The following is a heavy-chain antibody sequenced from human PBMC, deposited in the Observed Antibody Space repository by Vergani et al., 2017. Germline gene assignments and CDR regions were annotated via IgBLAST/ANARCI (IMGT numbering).Heavy chain of an antibody. D-gene: IGHD2-15*01. V-gene: IGHV3-33*01. Sequence: VQLVESGGGLVKPGGSLRLSCAASGFTFSSYGMHWVRQAPGKGLEWVAVIWYDGSNKYYADSVKGRFTISRDNSKNTLYLQMNSLRAEDTAVYYCARGNHFYCSGGSCYSPFDYWGQGTLVTVSS. J-gene: IGHJ4*02. CDR3: ARGNHFYCSGGSCYSPFDY. CDR1: GFTFSSYG. CDR2: IWYDGSNK.